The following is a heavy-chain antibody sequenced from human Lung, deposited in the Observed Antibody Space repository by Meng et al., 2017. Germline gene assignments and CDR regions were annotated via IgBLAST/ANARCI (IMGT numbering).Heavy chain of an antibody. D-gene: IGHD4-11*01. J-gene: IGHJ4*02. Sequence: QVQLVQPGVEVKKPGASVKVACKASGYTFPDYWLHWVRRAPGQGLEWMGRINPKSGDTHYAQRFQGRVTMTGDTSISTAYMELSGLRSDDTAMYYCARGPTTMAHDFDYWGQGTLVTVSS. V-gene: IGHV1-2*06. CDR2: INPKSGDT. CDR1: GYTFPDYW. CDR3: ARGPTTMAHDFDY.